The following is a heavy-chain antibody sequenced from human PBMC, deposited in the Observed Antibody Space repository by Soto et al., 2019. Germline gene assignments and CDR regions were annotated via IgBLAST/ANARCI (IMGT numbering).Heavy chain of an antibody. CDR2: INPNSGGT. V-gene: IGHV1-2*04. J-gene: IGHJ6*03. D-gene: IGHD3-3*01. Sequence: ASVKVSCKASGYTFTGYYMHWVRQAPGQGLEWMGWINPNSGGTNYAQKFQGWVTMTRDTSISTAYMELSRLRSDDTAVYYCVRGTAGDFWSGYYSSTYMDVWGKGTTVTGSS. CDR1: GYTFTGYY. CDR3: VRGTAGDFWSGYYSSTYMDV.